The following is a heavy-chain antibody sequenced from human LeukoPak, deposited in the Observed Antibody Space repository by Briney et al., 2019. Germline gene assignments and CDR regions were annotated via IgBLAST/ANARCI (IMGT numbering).Heavy chain of an antibody. CDR2: ISGNSDRT. Sequence: GGSLRLSCAASGFSFSVYAMSWVRQAPGRGLEWVSSISGNSDRTYYANSVKGRFTISRENLRNTVHLEMRGLGAADTALYFCAKGGQDFDFWRFDYWGQGNLIIVSS. CDR1: GFSFSVYA. J-gene: IGHJ4*02. CDR3: AKGGQDFDFWRFDY. V-gene: IGHV3-23*01. D-gene: IGHD3-3*01.